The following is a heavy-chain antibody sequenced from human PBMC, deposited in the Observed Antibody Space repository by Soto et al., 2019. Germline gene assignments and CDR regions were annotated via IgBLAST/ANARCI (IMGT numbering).Heavy chain of an antibody. Sequence: PGGSLRLSCAASGFSFSRYIYHWVRQAPGKGLEWVAGIRDDGKKTNYATSVRGRFTVSRDMSKSTIFLQRNNLRVDDSAIYSCARAGHSHAFRGFDLWGPGTPVTVYS. CDR2: IRDDGKKT. CDR1: GFSFSRYI. CDR3: ARAGHSHAFRGFDL. V-gene: IGHV3-30*03. J-gene: IGHJ5*02. D-gene: IGHD3-10*01.